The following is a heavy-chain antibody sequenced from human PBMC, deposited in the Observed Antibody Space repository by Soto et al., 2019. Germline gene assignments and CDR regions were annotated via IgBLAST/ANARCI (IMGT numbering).Heavy chain of an antibody. CDR2: IYYSGST. D-gene: IGHD6-19*01. CDR1: GGSISSSSYY. V-gene: IGHV4-39*01. J-gene: IGHJ4*02. Sequence: SETLSLTCTVSGGSISSSSYYWGWIRQPPGKGLEWIGSIYYSGSTYYNPSLKSRVAISVDTSKNQFSLKLSSVTAADTAVYYCAWTRKDSRGWYEDYWGQGTLVTVSS. CDR3: AWTRKDSRGWYEDY.